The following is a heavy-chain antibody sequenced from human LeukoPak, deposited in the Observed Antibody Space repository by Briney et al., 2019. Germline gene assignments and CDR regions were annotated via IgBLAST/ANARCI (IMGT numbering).Heavy chain of an antibody. CDR1: GFTFSSYA. J-gene: IGHJ6*02. D-gene: IGHD1-26*01. V-gene: IGHV3-23*01. CDR2: VTGSGGST. Sequence: PGGSLRLSCAASGFTFSSYAMSWVRQAPGKGLEWVSTVTGSGGSTYYPDSVKGRFTISRDNSKNTLYLQMNSLRDEDTAVYYCAKMLRGATVGPRGMDVWGQGTTVTVSS. CDR3: AKMLRGATVGPRGMDV.